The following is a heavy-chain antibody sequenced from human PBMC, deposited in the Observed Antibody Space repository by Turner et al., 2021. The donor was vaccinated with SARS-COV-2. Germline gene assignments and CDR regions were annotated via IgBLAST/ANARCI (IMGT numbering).Heavy chain of an antibody. V-gene: IGHV3-48*01. Sequence: EVQLVDSGGGLVQPGGSLRHSCAASGFTFSNYSMNWVRQAPGKVLEWVSYISSSSSTIYDAYSVKSRFTIARDNAKNSLYPQMNSLRAEDTAVYYWAREPGYIGYDYWQNTEFCDYWGQGTLVTVSS. CDR3: AREPGYIGYDYWQNTEFCDY. CDR1: GFTFSNYS. CDR2: ISSSSSTI. J-gene: IGHJ4*02. D-gene: IGHD5-12*01.